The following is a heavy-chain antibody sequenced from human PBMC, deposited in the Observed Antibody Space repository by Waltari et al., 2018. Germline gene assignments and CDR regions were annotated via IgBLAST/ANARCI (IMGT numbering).Heavy chain of an antibody. CDR1: GYTFNRFA. CDR2: INSGDGNT. Sequence: QVQLVQSGAEVKKPGASVKISCKASGYTFNRFAIHWVRQAPGQRLEWMGWINSGDGNTKYSQELHGRVTITRDTSARTAYMELSSLRSEDTAVYYCARDSLFDYWGQGTLVTVSS. V-gene: IGHV1-3*03. J-gene: IGHJ4*02. CDR3: ARDSLFDY.